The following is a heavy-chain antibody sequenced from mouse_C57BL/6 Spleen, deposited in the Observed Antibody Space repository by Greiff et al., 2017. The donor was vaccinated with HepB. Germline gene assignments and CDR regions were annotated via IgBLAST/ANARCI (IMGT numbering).Heavy chain of an antibody. V-gene: IGHV1-64*01. CDR1: GYTFTSYW. CDR2: IHPNSGST. J-gene: IGHJ3*01. D-gene: IGHD1-1*01. Sequence: QVQLQQPGAELVKPGASVKLSCKASGYTFTSYWMHWVKQRPGQGLEWIGMIHPNSGSTNYNEKFKSKATLTVDKSSSTDYMQLSILTSEYSADYYCALITTVEPAFAYWGQGTLVTFSA. CDR3: ALITTVEPAFAY.